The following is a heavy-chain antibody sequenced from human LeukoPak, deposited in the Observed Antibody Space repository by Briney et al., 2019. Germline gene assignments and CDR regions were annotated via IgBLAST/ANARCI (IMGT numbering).Heavy chain of an antibody. CDR2: IYYSGST. Sequence: SETLSLTCTVSGGSISSYYWSWIRQPPGKGLEWIGYIYYSGSTNYNPSLRSRVTISVDTSKNQFSLKLSSVTAADTAVYYCARQVVPAAQIDYWGQGTLVTVSS. CDR3: ARQVVPAAQIDY. CDR1: GGSISSYY. V-gene: IGHV4-59*08. J-gene: IGHJ4*02. D-gene: IGHD2-2*01.